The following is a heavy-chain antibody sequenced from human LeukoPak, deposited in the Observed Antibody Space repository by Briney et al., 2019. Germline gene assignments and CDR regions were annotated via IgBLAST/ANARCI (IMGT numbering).Heavy chain of an antibody. Sequence: PSETLSLTCTVSGGSISSSSYYWGWIRQLPGKGLEWIGYIYYSGSTNYNPSLKSRVTISVDTSKNQFSLKLSSVTAADTAVYYCAKYRPQIAFDIWGQGTMVTVSS. J-gene: IGHJ3*02. V-gene: IGHV4-61*05. CDR1: GGSISSSSYY. CDR2: IYYSGST. D-gene: IGHD2-2*01. CDR3: AKYRPQIAFDI.